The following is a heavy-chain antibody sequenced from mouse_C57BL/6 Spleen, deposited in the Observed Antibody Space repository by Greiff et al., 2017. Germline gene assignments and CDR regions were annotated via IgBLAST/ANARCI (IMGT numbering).Heavy chain of an antibody. CDR1: GYSFTDYN. CDR2: INPNYGTT. Sequence: VQLQQSGPELVKPGASVKISCKASGYSFTDYNMNWVKQSNGTSLEWIGVINPNYGTTSYNQKFKGKATLTVDQSSSTAYMQLNSLTSEDSAVYYGARGRLLPPDYAMDYWGQGTSVTVSS. D-gene: IGHD2-3*01. CDR3: ARGRLLPPDYAMDY. J-gene: IGHJ4*01. V-gene: IGHV1-39*01.